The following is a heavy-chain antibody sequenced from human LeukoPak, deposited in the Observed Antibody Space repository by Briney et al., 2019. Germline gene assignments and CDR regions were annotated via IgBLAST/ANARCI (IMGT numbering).Heavy chain of an antibody. CDR1: GYTFTSYG. Sequence: ASVKVSCKASGYTFTSYGISWVRQAPGQGLEWMGWISAYNGNTNYAQKLQGRVTMTTDTSTSTAYMELRSLRSDDTAVYYCARDPYYDSSGYYPPGDYWGQGTLVTVSS. J-gene: IGHJ4*02. D-gene: IGHD3-22*01. CDR2: ISAYNGNT. CDR3: ARDPYYDSSGYYPPGDY. V-gene: IGHV1-18*01.